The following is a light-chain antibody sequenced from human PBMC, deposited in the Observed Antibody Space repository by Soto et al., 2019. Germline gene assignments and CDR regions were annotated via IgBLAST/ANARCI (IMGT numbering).Light chain of an antibody. J-gene: IGKJ1*01. CDR1: QGIRND. CDR2: AAS. Sequence: RVPKSPSSMSAYVGDRVTITCRASQGIRNDLGWYQQKPGKAPKLLIYAASTLQSGVPSRFSGSGSGTDFTLTISSLQPEDFATYYCQQANSFPITFGQGTQVDIK. V-gene: IGKV1-17*01. CDR3: QQANSFPIT.